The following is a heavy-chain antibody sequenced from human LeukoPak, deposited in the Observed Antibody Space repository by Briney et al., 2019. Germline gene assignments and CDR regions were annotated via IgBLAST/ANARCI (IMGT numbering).Heavy chain of an antibody. D-gene: IGHD1-26*01. CDR2: IRYDGSNK. J-gene: IGHJ6*03. CDR1: GFTFSSYG. V-gene: IGHV3-30*02. CDR3: AKGRGWEASYYYYYMDV. Sequence: GGSLRLSCAASGFTFSSYGMHWVRQAPGKGLEWVAFIRYDGSNKYYADSVKGRFTISRDNSKNTLYLQMNSLRAEDTAVYYCAKGRGWEASYYYYYMDVWGKGTTVTISS.